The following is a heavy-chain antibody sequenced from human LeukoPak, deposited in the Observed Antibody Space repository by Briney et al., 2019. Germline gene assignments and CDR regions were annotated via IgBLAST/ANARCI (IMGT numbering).Heavy chain of an antibody. V-gene: IGHV3-53*01. D-gene: IGHD6-6*01. Sequence: GGSLRLSCTVSGFTVSGNYMSWVRQAPGKGLEWVSVIYSGDTTYYADSVKGRFTISRDNSKNMLYLQMNSLRAEDTALYYCAREYSSSSGRAFDIWGQGTMVTVSS. CDR3: AREYSSSSGRAFDI. CDR1: GFTVSGNY. J-gene: IGHJ3*02. CDR2: IYSGDTT.